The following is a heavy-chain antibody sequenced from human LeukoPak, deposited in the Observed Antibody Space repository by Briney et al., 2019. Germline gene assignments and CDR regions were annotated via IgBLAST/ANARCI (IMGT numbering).Heavy chain of an antibody. V-gene: IGHV4-59*01. D-gene: IGHD6-13*01. CDR3: ARLYSSSLGRVFDY. CDR1: GGSISSYY. CDR2: IYYSGST. J-gene: IGHJ4*02. Sequence: SETLSLTCTVSGGSISSYYWSWIRQPPGKGLEWIGYIYYSGSTNYNPSLKSRVTLSVDTSKNQFSLKLSSVTAADTAVYYCARLYSSSLGRVFDYWGQGTLVTVSS.